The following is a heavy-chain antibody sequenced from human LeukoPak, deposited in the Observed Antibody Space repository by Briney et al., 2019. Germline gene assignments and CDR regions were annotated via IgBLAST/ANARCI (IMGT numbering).Heavy chain of an antibody. CDR2: MSGGGTDS. Sequence: PGGSLRLSCAASGFTFSRYAVSWVRQAPGKGLEWVSAMSGGGTDSYYADSVKGRFTISRDNSKNTLYLQMNSLRAEDTAVYYCAKASYYDSSGYYSWSGYWGQGTLVTVSS. J-gene: IGHJ4*02. V-gene: IGHV3-23*01. CDR3: AKASYYDSSGYYSWSGY. D-gene: IGHD3-22*01. CDR1: GFTFSRYA.